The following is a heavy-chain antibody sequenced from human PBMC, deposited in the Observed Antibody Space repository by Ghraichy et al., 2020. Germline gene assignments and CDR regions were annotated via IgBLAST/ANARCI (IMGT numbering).Heavy chain of an antibody. CDR1: GGSVSSGSYY. D-gene: IGHD3-10*01. J-gene: IGHJ6*03. Sequence: SETLSLTCTVSGGSVSSGSYYWSWIRQPPGKGLEWIGYIYYSGSTNYNPSLKSRVTISVDTSKNQFSLKLSSVTAADTAVYYCAAAGRNYLDVWGQGTTVTVSS. CDR3: AAAGRNYLDV. V-gene: IGHV4-61*01. CDR2: IYYSGST.